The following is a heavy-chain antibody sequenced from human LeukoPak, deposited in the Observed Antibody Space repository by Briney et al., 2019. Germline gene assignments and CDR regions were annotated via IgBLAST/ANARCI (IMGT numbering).Heavy chain of an antibody. D-gene: IGHD6-13*01. V-gene: IGHV4-61*02. CDR3: ARAAAGTFDY. J-gene: IGHJ4*02. CDR2: IYTSGST. Sequence: SETLSLTCTVSGGSISSGSYYWSWIRQPAGKGLEWIGRIYTSGSTNYNPSLKSRVTISVDTSKNQFSLKLSSVTAADTAVYYCARAAAGTFDYWGQGTLVTVSS. CDR1: GGSISSGSYY.